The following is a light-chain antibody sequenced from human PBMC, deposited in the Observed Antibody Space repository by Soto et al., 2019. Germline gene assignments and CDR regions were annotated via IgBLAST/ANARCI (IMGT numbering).Light chain of an antibody. J-gene: IGLJ2*01. CDR1: SSNIGAGYD. CDR3: QSYDSSRSVV. V-gene: IGLV1-40*01. CDR2: VNN. Sequence: QSVLTQPPSVSGAPGQRVTISCTGSSSNIGAGYDVHWYQQLPGTAPKLLIYVNNNRPSGVPDRFSGSKSGTSASLAITGLQAEDEADYYCQSYDSSRSVVFGGGTKLTVL.